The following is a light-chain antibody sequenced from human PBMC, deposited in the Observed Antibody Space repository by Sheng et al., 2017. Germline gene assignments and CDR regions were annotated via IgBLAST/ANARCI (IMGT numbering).Light chain of an antibody. Sequence: SLPVALGQAASISCRSSYSLVHSDGDTYLNWFHQRPGQSPRRLIYKVSSRDSGVPDRFSASGSDTDFTLRISRVEAEDVGVYYCMQGTHWPLTFGGGTKVEIK. CDR2: KVS. CDR1: YSLVHSDGDTY. CDR3: MQGTHWPLT. V-gene: IGKV2-30*02. J-gene: IGKJ4*01.